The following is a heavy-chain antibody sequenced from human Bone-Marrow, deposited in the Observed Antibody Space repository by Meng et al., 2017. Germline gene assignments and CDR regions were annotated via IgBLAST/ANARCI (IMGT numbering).Heavy chain of an antibody. D-gene: IGHD2-2*01. Sequence: GESLKISCKGSGYSFTSYWIGWVRQMPGKGLEWMEIIYPGDSDTRYSPSFQGQVTISADKSISTAYLQWSSLKASDTAMYYCARHGGYCSSTSCYGYYFDYWGQGTLVTVSS. V-gene: IGHV5-51*01. CDR2: IYPGDSDT. CDR1: GYSFTSYW. CDR3: ARHGGYCSSTSCYGYYFDY. J-gene: IGHJ4*02.